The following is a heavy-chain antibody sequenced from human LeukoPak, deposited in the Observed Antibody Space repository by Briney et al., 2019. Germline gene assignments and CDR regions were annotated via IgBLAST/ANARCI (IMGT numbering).Heavy chain of an antibody. D-gene: IGHD3-10*01. V-gene: IGHV3-30*02. CDR3: AKDHPVMVY. Sequence: PGGSLRLSCAASGFTFSSYGMHWVRQAPGKGLECVSFIRNDGSHEYVDSVKGRFTISRDNSKNTLYLQMNSLRSEDTAVYYCAKDHPVMVYWGQGTLVTVSS. J-gene: IGHJ4*02. CDR1: GFTFSSYG. CDR2: IRNDGSHE.